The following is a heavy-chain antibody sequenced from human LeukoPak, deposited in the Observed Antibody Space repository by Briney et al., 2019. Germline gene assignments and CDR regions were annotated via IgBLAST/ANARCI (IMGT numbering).Heavy chain of an antibody. CDR2: ISGSGGGT. CDR3: AKSVDYSNYGVDY. CDR1: GFTFSSYA. J-gene: IGHJ4*02. D-gene: IGHD4-11*01. V-gene: IGHV3-23*01. Sequence: PGGSLRLSCAASGFTFSSYAMSWVRQAPGKGLEWVSGISGSGGGTYYADSVKGRFTISRDNSKNTLFLQMNGLRADDTAVYYCAKSVDYSNYGVDYWGQGTLVTVSS.